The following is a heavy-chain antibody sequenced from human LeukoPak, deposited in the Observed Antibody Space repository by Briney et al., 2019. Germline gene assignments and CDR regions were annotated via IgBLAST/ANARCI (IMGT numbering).Heavy chain of an antibody. D-gene: IGHD3-16*02. Sequence: GGSLRLSCAVSGFIFSSSAMSWVRQAPGKGLEWVSAISGSGGSTYYADSVKGRFTISRDNSKNTLYLQMNSLRAEDTAVYYCAKEADYVWGSYRIVDYWGQGTLVTVSS. CDR3: AKEADYVWGSYRIVDY. CDR2: ISGSGGST. CDR1: GFIFSSSA. J-gene: IGHJ4*02. V-gene: IGHV3-23*01.